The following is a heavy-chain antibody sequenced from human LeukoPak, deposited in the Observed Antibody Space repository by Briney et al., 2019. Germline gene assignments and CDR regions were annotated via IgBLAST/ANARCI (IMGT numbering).Heavy chain of an antibody. V-gene: IGHV4-34*01. D-gene: IGHD3-10*01. CDR2: INHSGST. CDR1: GGSFSGYY. Sequence: SETLSLTCAVYGGSFSGYYWSWIRQPPGKGLEWIGEINHSGSTNYNPSLKSRVTISVDTSKNQFSLKLSSVTAADTAVYYCARENHYYGSGSYYPLDYWGQGTLVTVSS. CDR3: ARENHYYGSGSYYPLDY. J-gene: IGHJ4*02.